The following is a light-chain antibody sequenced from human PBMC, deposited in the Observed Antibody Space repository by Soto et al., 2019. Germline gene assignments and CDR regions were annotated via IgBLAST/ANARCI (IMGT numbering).Light chain of an antibody. CDR3: HSYDSSLSGWL. CDR2: GDS. J-gene: IGLJ3*02. Sequence: QPVLTQPPSVSGAPGQRVTISCTGSSSNIGAGYNVHWYQQVPGTAPKLLIYGDSNRPSGVPDRFSGSKSGTSASLAITGLQAEDEADYYCHSYDSSLSGWLFGGGTKLTVL. CDR1: SSNIGAGYN. V-gene: IGLV1-40*01.